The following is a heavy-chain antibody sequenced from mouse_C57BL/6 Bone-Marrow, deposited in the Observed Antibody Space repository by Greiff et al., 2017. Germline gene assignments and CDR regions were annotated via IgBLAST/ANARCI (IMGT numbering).Heavy chain of an antibody. V-gene: IGHV2-9-1*01. CDR2: IWTGGGT. Sequence: VQLQQSGPGLVAPSQSLSITCTVSGFSLTSYAISWVRQPPGKGLEWLGVIWTGGGTNYNSALKSRLSISKDNSKSQVFLKMNSLQTDDTARYYCARNRYDYDDAMDYWGQGTSVTVSS. CDR3: ARNRYDYDDAMDY. CDR1: GFSLTSYA. J-gene: IGHJ4*01. D-gene: IGHD2-4*01.